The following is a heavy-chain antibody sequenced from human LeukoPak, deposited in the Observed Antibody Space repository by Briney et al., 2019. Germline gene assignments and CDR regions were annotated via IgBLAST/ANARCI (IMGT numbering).Heavy chain of an antibody. CDR1: GFTVSDNY. Sequence: GGSLRLSCAASGFTVSDNYMSWVRQAPGKGLEWVSVMYSGDDTYYADSVKGRFTFSRDISKNTLYLQMNGLRTEDTAMYYCARDAPQVPAAGVLASWGQGTLVTVSS. V-gene: IGHV3-53*01. CDR3: ARDAPQVPAAGVLAS. D-gene: IGHD6-13*01. CDR2: MYSGDDT. J-gene: IGHJ5*02.